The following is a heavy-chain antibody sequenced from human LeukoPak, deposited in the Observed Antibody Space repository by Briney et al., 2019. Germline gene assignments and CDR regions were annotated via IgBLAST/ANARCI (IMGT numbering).Heavy chain of an antibody. CDR1: GYIFTGSY. J-gene: IGHJ4*02. CDR3: ARALSSLRLYYFDS. D-gene: IGHD6-6*01. CDR2: INPNSGGT. Sequence: ASVTVSCKASGYIFTGSYIHWVRQAPGQGLEWMGWINPNSGGTNRAQKFQGRVTLAGDTSTNTAYMELIRLNSNDTAVYYCARALSSLRLYYFDSWGQGTLVTVSS. V-gene: IGHV1-2*02.